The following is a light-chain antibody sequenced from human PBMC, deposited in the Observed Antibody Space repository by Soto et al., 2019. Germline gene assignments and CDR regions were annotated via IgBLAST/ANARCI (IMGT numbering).Light chain of an antibody. J-gene: IGLJ2*01. CDR3: HVWDISAEQVV. Sequence: SYELTQPPSVSVAPGQTATVTCGADNIGTKSVHWYLKKPGQAPLLVVFADSDRPPGIPARFSAFNSGNTATLTINMVEDGDEADYYCHVWDISAEQVVFGGGTKLTVL. CDR2: ADS. CDR1: NIGTKS. V-gene: IGLV3-21*02.